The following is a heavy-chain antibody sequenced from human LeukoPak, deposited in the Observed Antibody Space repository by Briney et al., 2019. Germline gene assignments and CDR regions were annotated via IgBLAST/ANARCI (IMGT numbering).Heavy chain of an antibody. V-gene: IGHV3-7*01. CDR2: IKPDGSDT. CDR1: GFTFSSYA. Sequence: GGSLRLSCAASGFTFSSYAMSWVRQAPGKGLEWVANIKPDGSDTRQVDSVKGRFTISRDNAKNSLYLQMSGLRGEDTAVYYCARGGASSKPLDAWGQGTLVTVSS. D-gene: IGHD3-10*01. J-gene: IGHJ5*02. CDR3: ARGGASSKPLDA.